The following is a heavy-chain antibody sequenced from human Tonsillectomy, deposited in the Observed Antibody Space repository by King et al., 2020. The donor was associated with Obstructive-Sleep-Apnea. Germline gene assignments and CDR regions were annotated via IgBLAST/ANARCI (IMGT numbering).Heavy chain of an antibody. D-gene: IGHD3-10*01. CDR1: GFTFSNYA. CDR2: ISGSGGGT. Sequence: VQLVESGGGLVQPGGSLRLSCAASGFTFSNYAMSWVRQAPGKGLEWVSGISGSGGGTYYADSVKGRFTISRDNSKNTLYLQMNSLRAEDTAVYYWAKAKAIDYYGSGSHFDYWGQGTLVTVSS. CDR3: AKAKAIDYYGSGSHFDY. J-gene: IGHJ4*02. V-gene: IGHV3-23*04.